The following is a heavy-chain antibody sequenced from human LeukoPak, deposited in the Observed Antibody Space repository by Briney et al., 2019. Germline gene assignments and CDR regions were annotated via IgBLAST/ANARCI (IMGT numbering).Heavy chain of an antibody. CDR1: GFIFSSYW. D-gene: IGHD1-14*01. CDR3: ARTGDYYYFGMD. Sequence: GGCLSLSCAASGFIFSSYWIDWVRQARGRGLGWVLRINGDGSSTSYADSVKGRFTITRDNAKNTLYLQMNSLRGEDTAVYYCARTGDYYYFGMD. V-gene: IGHV3-74*01. J-gene: IGHJ6*01. CDR2: INGDGSST.